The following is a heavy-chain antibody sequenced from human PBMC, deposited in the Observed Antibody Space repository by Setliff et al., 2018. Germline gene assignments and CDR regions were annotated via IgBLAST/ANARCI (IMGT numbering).Heavy chain of an antibody. CDR1: GGSISSRSYY. CDR3: ARVDFTMIQGVLGL. D-gene: IGHD3-10*01. CDR2: IYHSGSS. V-gene: IGHV4-39*07. J-gene: IGHJ1*01. Sequence: SETLSLTCTVSGGSISSRSYYWGWIRQPPGKGLEWIGSIYHSGSSYYNPSLRSRVTISVDTSENQFSLILRSVTAADTAVYYCARVDFTMIQGVLGLWGQGTLVTVSS.